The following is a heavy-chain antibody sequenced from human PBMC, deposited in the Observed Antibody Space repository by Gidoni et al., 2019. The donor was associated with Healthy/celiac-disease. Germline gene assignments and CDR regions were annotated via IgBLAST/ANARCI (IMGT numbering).Heavy chain of an antibody. CDR1: GGSISSSSYY. D-gene: IGHD3-10*01. J-gene: IGHJ5*02. CDR3: ARHQGWFGTINWFDP. V-gene: IGHV4-39*01. Sequence: QLQLQESGPGLVKPSETLSLTCTVSGGSISSSSYYWGWIRQPPGKGLEWIGSIYYSGSTYYNPSLKSRVTISVDTSKNQFSLKLSSVTAADTAVYYCARHQGWFGTINWFDPWGQGTLVTVSS. CDR2: IYYSGST.